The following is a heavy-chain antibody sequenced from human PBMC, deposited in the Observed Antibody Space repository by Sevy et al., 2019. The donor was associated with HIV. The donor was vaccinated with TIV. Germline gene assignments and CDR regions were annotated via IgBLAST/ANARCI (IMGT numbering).Heavy chain of an antibody. Sequence: GESLRRSCAASGFTFSSYWMHWVRQAPGKGLVWVSRINSDGSSTSDTDSVKGRFTIARNNSKNTLYLQMNSLRAEDTDEYYCAIERCSGGSCYFDYWGQGTLVIVSS. CDR1: GFTFSSYW. J-gene: IGHJ4*02. V-gene: IGHV3-74*01. D-gene: IGHD2-15*01. CDR3: AIERCSGGSCYFDY. CDR2: INSDGSST.